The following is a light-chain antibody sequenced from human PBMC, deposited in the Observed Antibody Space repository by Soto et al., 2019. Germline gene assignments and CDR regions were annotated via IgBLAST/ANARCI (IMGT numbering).Light chain of an antibody. V-gene: IGKV3-20*01. CDR2: GAT. J-gene: IGKJ2*01. Sequence: ESVLTQSPGTLSLSPGERATLSCRASQNVTSRYVTWYQKKPGQAPRLLIYGATIRATGIPDRFSGSRSGADFTLTISRLEPEDFALYYCQQFDDSPPAFTFGQGTKLE. CDR3: QQFDDSPPAFT. CDR1: QNVTSRY.